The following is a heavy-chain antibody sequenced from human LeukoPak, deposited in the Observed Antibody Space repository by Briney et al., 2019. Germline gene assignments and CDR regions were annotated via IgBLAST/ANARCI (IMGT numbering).Heavy chain of an antibody. CDR2: IYHSGST. CDR3: ARDRDYDSSGYYPYYFDY. J-gene: IGHJ4*02. D-gene: IGHD3-22*01. V-gene: IGHV4-30-2*01. Sequence: SQTLSLTCTVSGGSISSGGYYWSWIRQPPGKGLEWIGYIYHSGSTCYNPSLKSRVTISVDRSKNQFSLKLSSVTAADTAVYYCARDRDYDSSGYYPYYFDYWGQGTLVTVSS. CDR1: GGSISSGGYY.